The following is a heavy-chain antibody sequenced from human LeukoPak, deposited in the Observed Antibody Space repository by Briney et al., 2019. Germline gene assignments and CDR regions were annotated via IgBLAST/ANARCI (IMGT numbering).Heavy chain of an antibody. D-gene: IGHD3-10*01. J-gene: IGHJ4*02. CDR2: INPSGGST. Sequence: ASVKVSCKASGYTFTSYYMHWVRQAPGQGLEWMGIINPSGGSTSYAQKFQGRVTMTRDTSTSTVYMELSSLRSEDTAVYYCARDLRGYYCWGSYIGYWGQGTLVTVSS. CDR1: GYTFTSYY. CDR3: ARDLRGYYCWGSYIGY. V-gene: IGHV1-46*01.